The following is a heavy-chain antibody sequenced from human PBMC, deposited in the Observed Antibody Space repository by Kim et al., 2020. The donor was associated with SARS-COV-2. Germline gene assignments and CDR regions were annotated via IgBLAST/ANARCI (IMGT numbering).Heavy chain of an antibody. J-gene: IGHJ6*02. CDR1: GFTFSSYS. CDR2: ISSSSSTI. D-gene: IGHD4-17*01. CDR3: ARVWYGDYPYYYYYGMDV. V-gene: IGHV3-48*04. Sequence: GGSLRLSCAASGFTFSSYSMNWVRQAPGKGLEWVSYISSSSSTIYYADSVKGRFTISRDNAKNSLYLQMNSLRAEDTAVYYCARVWYGDYPYYYYYGMDVWGQGTTVTVSS.